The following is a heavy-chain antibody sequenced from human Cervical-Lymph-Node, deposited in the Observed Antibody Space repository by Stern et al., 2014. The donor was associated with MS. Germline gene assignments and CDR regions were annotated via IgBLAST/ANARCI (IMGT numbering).Heavy chain of an antibody. CDR3: ARLSTAVDF. V-gene: IGHV4-59*08. CDR1: GGSISSRY. CDR2: ISHSGDT. J-gene: IGHJ4*02. Sequence: QVQLQESGPGLVKPSETLSLTCAVSGGSISSRYWGWIRQPPGKGLEWIGLISHSGDTKYNPSLQSRVTISLDPSKNHIFPNGTSVTAADTAVYYCARLSTAVDFWGQGTLVTVSS.